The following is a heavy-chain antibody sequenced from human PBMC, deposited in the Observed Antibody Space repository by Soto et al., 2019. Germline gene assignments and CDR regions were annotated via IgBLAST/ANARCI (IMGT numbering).Heavy chain of an antibody. CDR2: VNSDGDTT. D-gene: IGHD2-8*01. J-gene: IGHJ4*02. CDR3: AKDTLRRPIGVLVALSDY. V-gene: IGHV3-74*01. Sequence: GGSLRLSCAASGFTFRNYWMHWVRQAPGKGLVWVSRVNSDGDTTYYADSVKGRFTISRDNSKNTLYLQMNSLRAEDTAVYYCAKDTLRRPIGVLVALSDYWGQGTLVTVSS. CDR1: GFTFRNYW.